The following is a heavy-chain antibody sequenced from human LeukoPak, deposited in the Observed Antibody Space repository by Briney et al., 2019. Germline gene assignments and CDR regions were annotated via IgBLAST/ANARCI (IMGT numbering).Heavy chain of an antibody. CDR3: ARDGRYFDWLSNDY. CDR2: INAGNGNT. Sequence: ASVKVSCKASGYTFTSYAMHWVRQAPGQRLEWMGWINAGNGNTKYSQKFQGRVTITRDTSASTAYMELSSLRSEDTAVCYCARDGRYFDWLSNDYWGQGTLVTVSS. CDR1: GYTFTSYA. J-gene: IGHJ4*02. D-gene: IGHD3-9*01. V-gene: IGHV1-3*01.